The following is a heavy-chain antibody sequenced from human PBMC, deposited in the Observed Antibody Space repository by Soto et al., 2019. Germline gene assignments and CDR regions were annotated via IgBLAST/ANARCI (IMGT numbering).Heavy chain of an antibody. V-gene: IGHV3-21*02. D-gene: IGHD3-9*01. J-gene: IGHJ5*02. Sequence: EVQLVESGGGRVEPGGSLRLSGEGYGFSFRDYSINWVREAPGKGLEWVSFTSSSGQYIKYADSVKGRFTISRDNAKNSVHLQMNSLRVEDTAIYYCARGARSDTLTGYLWGQGTRVTVSS. CDR2: TSSSGQYI. CDR3: ARGARSDTLTGYL. CDR1: GFSFRDYS.